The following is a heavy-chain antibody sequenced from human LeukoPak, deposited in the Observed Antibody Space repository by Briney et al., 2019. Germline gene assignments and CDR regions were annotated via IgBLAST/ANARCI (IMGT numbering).Heavy chain of an antibody. J-gene: IGHJ4*02. CDR2: ISYDGSNK. CDR3: ARQWLDNYFDY. V-gene: IGHV3-30*03. Sequence: PGGSLRLSCAASGFTFSSYGMHWVRQAPGKGLEWVAVISYDGSNKYYADSVKGRFTISRGNSKNTLYLQMNSLRAEDTAVYYCARQWLDNYFDYWGQGTLVTVSS. CDR1: GFTFSSYG. D-gene: IGHD6-19*01.